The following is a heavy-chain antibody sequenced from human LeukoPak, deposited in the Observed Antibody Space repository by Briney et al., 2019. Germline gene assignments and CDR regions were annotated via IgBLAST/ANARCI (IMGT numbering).Heavy chain of an antibody. CDR2: IYTSGST. Sequence: TLSLTCTVSGGSISSGSYYWSWIRQPAGKGLEWIGRIYTSGSTNYTPSLKSRVTISVDTSKNQFSLKLSSVTAADTAVYYCAAYCSGGSCYQGTFDYWGQGTLVTVSS. J-gene: IGHJ4*02. CDR3: AAYCSGGSCYQGTFDY. D-gene: IGHD2-15*01. V-gene: IGHV4-61*02. CDR1: GGSISSGSYY.